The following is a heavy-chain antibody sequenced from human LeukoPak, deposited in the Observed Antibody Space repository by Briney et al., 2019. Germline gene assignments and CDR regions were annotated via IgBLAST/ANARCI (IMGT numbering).Heavy chain of an antibody. CDR1: GYTFTSYG. CDR3: AKVGSRWFGGGYYYMDV. Sequence: GASVKVSCKASGYTFTSYGISWVRQATGQGLEWMGWMNPNSGNTGYAQKFQGRVTMTRNTSISTAYMELSSLRAEDTAVYYCAKVGSRWFGGGYYYMDVWGKGTTVTISS. J-gene: IGHJ6*03. D-gene: IGHD3-10*01. V-gene: IGHV1-8*02. CDR2: MNPNSGNT.